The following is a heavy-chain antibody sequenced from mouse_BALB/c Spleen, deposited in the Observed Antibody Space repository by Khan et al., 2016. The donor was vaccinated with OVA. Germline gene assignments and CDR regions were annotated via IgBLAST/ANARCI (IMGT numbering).Heavy chain of an antibody. CDR3: ARDDGNYVDAMDY. D-gene: IGHD2-1*01. CDR1: GFTLISYG. V-gene: IGHV2-9*02. J-gene: IGHJ4*01. CDR2: IWAGGSK. Sequence: QVQLKESGPGLVAPSQSLSINCTVSGFTLISYGIHWVRQSPEKGLEWLGIIWAGGSKNYNSALMARLSISKDNSKSQVFLKMNSLQTDDTAMYYCARDDGNYVDAMDYWGQGTSVTVSS.